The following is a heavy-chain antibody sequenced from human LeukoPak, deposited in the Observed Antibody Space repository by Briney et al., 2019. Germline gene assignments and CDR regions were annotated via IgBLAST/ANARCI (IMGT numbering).Heavy chain of an antibody. V-gene: IGHV1-2*02. J-gene: IGHJ4*02. CDR1: GYTFTGYY. CDR2: INPNSGGT. Sequence: ASVKVSCKASGYTFTGYYMHWVRQAPGQGLEWMGWINPNSGGTNYAQKFQGRVTMTRDMSTSTVYMELSSLRSEDTAVYYCASRPRGKLWFGELSLWGQGTLVTVSS. CDR3: ASRPRGKLWFGELSL. D-gene: IGHD3-10*01.